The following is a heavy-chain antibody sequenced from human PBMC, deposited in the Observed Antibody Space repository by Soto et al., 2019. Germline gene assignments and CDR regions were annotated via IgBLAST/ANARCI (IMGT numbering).Heavy chain of an antibody. CDR1: GYSISSGYH. J-gene: IGHJ5*02. V-gene: IGHV4-38-2*02. Sequence: SETLSLTCTVSGYSISSGYHWAWIRQPPGKGLEWLGSVHYSGNTYYNPSLKSRLTISVDKSKDQFSLNLSSVTAADTAVYYCARQDRVVAEGRWFDPWGQGTLVTVSS. CDR2: VHYSGNT. D-gene: IGHD2-15*01. CDR3: ARQDRVVAEGRWFDP.